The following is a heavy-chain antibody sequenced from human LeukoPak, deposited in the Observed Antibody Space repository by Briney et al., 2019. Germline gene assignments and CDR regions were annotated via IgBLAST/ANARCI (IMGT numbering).Heavy chain of an antibody. J-gene: IGHJ6*02. D-gene: IGHD2-2*01. CDR1: GFTFSSYS. CDR3: ARAYCSSTSCRDYYYGMDV. V-gene: IGHV3-21*01. Sequence: GGSLRLSCAASGFTFSSYSMNWVRQAPGKGLEWVSSISSSSSYIYYADSVKGRFTVSRDNAKNSLYLQMNSLRAEDTAVYYCARAYCSSTSCRDYYYGMDVWGQGTTVTVSS. CDR2: ISSSSSYI.